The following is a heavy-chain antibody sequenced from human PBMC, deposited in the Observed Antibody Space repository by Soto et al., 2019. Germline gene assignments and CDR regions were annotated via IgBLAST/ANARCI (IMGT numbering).Heavy chain of an antibody. J-gene: IGHJ4*02. CDR3: AKQLIAVAGPNDDY. V-gene: IGHV3-23*01. D-gene: IGHD6-19*01. CDR2: ISGSGGST. Sequence: LRLSCAASGFTFSSYAMSWVRQAPGKGLEWVSAISGSGGSTYYADSVKGRFTISRDNSKNTLYLQMNSLRAEDTAVYYCAKQLIAVAGPNDDYWGQGTLVTVSS. CDR1: GFTFSSYA.